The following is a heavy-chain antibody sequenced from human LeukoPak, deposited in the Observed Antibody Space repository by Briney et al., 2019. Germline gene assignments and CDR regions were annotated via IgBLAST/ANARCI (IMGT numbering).Heavy chain of an antibody. J-gene: IGHJ4*02. Sequence: SETLSLTCTVSGGSISSGSYYWSWIRQPAGKGLEWIGRIYTSGSTNYNPSLKSRVTISVDTSKNQFSLKLSSVTAADTAVYYCARGRRGGSYLFYWGQGTLVTVSS. CDR3: ARGRRGGSYLFY. D-gene: IGHD1-26*01. V-gene: IGHV4-61*02. CDR2: IYTSGST. CDR1: GGSISSGSYY.